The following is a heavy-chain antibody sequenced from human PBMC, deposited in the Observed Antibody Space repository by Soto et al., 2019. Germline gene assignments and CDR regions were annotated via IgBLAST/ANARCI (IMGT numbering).Heavy chain of an antibody. J-gene: IGHJ4*02. Sequence: SETLSLTCTVSGGSISSSSYYWGWIRQPPGKGLEWIGSIYYSGSTYYNPSLKSRVTISVDTSKNQFSLKLSSVTAADTAVYYCARHVLLHGYNLGYFDYWGQGTLVTVSS. V-gene: IGHV4-39*01. CDR1: GGSISSSSYY. CDR3: ARHVLLHGYNLGYFDY. D-gene: IGHD5-12*01. CDR2: IYYSGST.